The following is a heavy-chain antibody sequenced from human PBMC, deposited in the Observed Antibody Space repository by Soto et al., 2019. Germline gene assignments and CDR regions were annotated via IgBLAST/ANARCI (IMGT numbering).Heavy chain of an antibody. V-gene: IGHV4-59*08. CDR1: GGSINSYY. CDR2: IISSGST. CDR3: ARHLRGYSYGVDY. J-gene: IGHJ4*02. Sequence: SETLSLTCTVSGGSINSYYWSWIRQPPGKGLEWIGYIISSGSTNYNPSLKSRVTISVDTSKNQFSLKLTSVTAADTAIYYCARHLRGYSYGVDYWGQGTLVTVSS. D-gene: IGHD5-18*01.